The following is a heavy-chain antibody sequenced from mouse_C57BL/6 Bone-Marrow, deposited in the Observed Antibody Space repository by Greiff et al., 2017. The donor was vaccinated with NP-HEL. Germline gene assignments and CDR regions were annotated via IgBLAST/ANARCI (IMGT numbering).Heavy chain of an antibody. CDR1: GYAFSSSW. V-gene: IGHV1-82*01. Sequence: VQLQQSGPELVKPGASVKISCKASGYAFSSSWMNWVKQRPGKGLEWIGRIYPGDGDTNYNGKFKGKATLTADKSSSTAYMQLSSLTSEDSAVYCCASPFYYGSSWYFDVWGTGTTVTVSS. CDR3: ASPFYYGSSWYFDV. CDR2: IYPGDGDT. J-gene: IGHJ1*03. D-gene: IGHD1-1*01.